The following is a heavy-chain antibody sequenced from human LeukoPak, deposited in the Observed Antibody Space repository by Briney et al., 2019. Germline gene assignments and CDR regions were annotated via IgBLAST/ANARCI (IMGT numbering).Heavy chain of an antibody. CDR3: ARARSSSWYEDY. D-gene: IGHD6-13*01. CDR2: INPNSGGT. Sequence: ASVKVSCKASGYTFTGYYMHWERQAPGQGLEWMGWINPNSGGTNYAQKFQGRVTMTRDTSISTAYMELSRLRSDDTAVYYCARARSSSWYEDYWGQGTLVTVSS. CDR1: GYTFTGYY. J-gene: IGHJ4*02. V-gene: IGHV1-2*02.